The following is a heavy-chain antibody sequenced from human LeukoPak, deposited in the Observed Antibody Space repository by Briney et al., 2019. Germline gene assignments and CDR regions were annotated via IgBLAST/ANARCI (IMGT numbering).Heavy chain of an antibody. D-gene: IGHD1-7*01. CDR1: GFTFSSYA. Sequence: GGSLRLSCAASGFTFSSYAMSWVRQAPGKGLEWVSAISGSGGSTYYADSVKGRFTIPRDNSKNTLYLQMNSLRAEDTAVYYCAPKGGNWNYDYWGQGTLVTVSS. CDR2: ISGSGGST. J-gene: IGHJ4*02. CDR3: APKGGNWNYDY. V-gene: IGHV3-23*01.